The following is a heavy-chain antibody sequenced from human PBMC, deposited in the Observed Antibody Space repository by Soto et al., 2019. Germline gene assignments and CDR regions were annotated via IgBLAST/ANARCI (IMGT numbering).Heavy chain of an antibody. CDR3: ARDRVGDGAYSLDF. CDR1: GLGGDK. Sequence: DVHLVESGGGLIQPGGSLGVSCAASGLGGDKLGWVRQAPGKGLEWVALLLTTGVTQYADSVKGRFSVSRDSSTNTQYLQMSSLTVEDTAVYYCARDRVGDGAYSLDFWAQGVLVSVSS. V-gene: IGHV3-53*01. CDR2: LLTTGVT. D-gene: IGHD3-10*01. J-gene: IGHJ4*02.